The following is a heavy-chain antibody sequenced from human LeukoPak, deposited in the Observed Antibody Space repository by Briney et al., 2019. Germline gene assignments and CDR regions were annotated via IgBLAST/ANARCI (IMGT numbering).Heavy chain of an antibody. CDR2: SKNDGRST. J-gene: IGHJ4*02. Sequence: GGSLRLSCAASGFIFSTYGMHWVRQAPGKGLVWVSRSKNDGRSTSYADSVKGRFTISRDCAKNTLFLQMDSLRAEDTAVYYCARAGYSSGWYYFDYWGQGTLVTVSS. CDR3: ARAGYSSGWYYFDY. D-gene: IGHD6-19*01. V-gene: IGHV3-74*01. CDR1: GFIFSTYG.